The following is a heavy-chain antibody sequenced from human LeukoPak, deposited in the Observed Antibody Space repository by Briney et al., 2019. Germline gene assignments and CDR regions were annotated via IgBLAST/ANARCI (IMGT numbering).Heavy chain of an antibody. CDR2: IYSNGNT. CDR3: ARSATVTTGYFDY. J-gene: IGHJ4*02. Sequence: PSETLSLTCTVSGYSISSGYYWGWIRQSPEKGLDWIGSIYSNGNTYYNPSVKSRVTMSVDTSKNQFSLKLTSMTAAETAVYYCARSATVTTGYFDYWGQGALVTVSS. CDR1: GYSISSGYY. V-gene: IGHV4-38-2*02. D-gene: IGHD4-17*01.